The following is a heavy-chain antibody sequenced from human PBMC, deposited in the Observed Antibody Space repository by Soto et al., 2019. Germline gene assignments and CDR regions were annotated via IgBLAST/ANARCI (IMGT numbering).Heavy chain of an antibody. Sequence: GGSLRLSCAVSGFTFRSSPMSWVRQAPGKGLEWVSAISGSGGSTYYADSVKGRFTISRDNSKNTLYLQMNSLRAEDTAVYYCAKPISIVVVVADTNYWGQGTLVTVSS. D-gene: IGHD2-15*01. V-gene: IGHV3-23*01. CDR1: GFTFRSSP. CDR3: AKPISIVVVVADTNY. J-gene: IGHJ4*02. CDR2: ISGSGGST.